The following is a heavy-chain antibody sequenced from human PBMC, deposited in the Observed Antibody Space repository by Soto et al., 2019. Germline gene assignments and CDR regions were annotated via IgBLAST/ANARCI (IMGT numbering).Heavy chain of an antibody. V-gene: IGHV3-64D*06. CDR2: IISNGGTT. Sequence: GGSLRVSCSSSGFTFSDYGMHWVRQAPGKGLEFVSAIISNGGTTYYADSVSGRFTISRDNSKNTLYLQMSSLRADDTAVYYCVKDRSLAVAVLYYFDYWGQGTLVTVSS. J-gene: IGHJ4*02. D-gene: IGHD6-19*01. CDR1: GFTFSDYG. CDR3: VKDRSLAVAVLYYFDY.